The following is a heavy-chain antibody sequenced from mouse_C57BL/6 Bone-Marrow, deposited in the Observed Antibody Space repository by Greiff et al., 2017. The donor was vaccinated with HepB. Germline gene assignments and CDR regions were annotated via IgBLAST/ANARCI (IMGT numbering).Heavy chain of an antibody. CDR3: AKIGGSADWDGGGRY. J-gene: IGHJ4*01. CDR2: IWRGGST. Sequence: QVQLKESGPGLVQPSQSLSITCTVSGFSLTSYGVHWVRQSPGKGLEWLGVIWRGGSTDYNAAFMSRLSITKDNSKSQVFFKMNSLQADDTAIYYWAKIGGSADWDGGGRYWGQGTSVTVSS. V-gene: IGHV2-5*01. D-gene: IGHD4-1*01. CDR1: GFSLTSYG.